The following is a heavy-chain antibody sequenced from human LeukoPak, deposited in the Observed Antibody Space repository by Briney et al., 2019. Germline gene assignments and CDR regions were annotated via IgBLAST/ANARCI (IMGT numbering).Heavy chain of an antibody. J-gene: IGHJ4*02. V-gene: IGHV1-18*01. CDR3: ARESNYYDTLGYPTYYFDY. CDR2: ISAYNGQT. D-gene: IGHD3-22*01. CDR1: RYTVTKLV. Sequence: GASVKVSCKASRYTVTKLVITWVRQAPGQGLEWLGWISAYNGQTHYAQKFQGRVTMTTDSSTNTAYMDLLSLRSDDTAVYYCARESNYYDTLGYPTYYFDYWGQGTLVTVSS.